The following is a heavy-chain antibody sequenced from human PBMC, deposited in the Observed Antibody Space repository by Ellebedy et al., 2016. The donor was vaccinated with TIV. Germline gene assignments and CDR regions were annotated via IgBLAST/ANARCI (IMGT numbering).Heavy chain of an antibody. CDR2: ISSNSGNK. J-gene: IGHJ4*02. V-gene: IGHV3-21*01. CDR3: ARDLTFAFDY. Sequence: GESLKISCAASAFTFNNYAMSWVRQAPGKGPEWVSSISSNSGNKYCADSVEGRFTISRDNARNSLYLQMNSLRAEDTAVYYCARDLTFAFDYWGRGTLVTVSS. CDR1: AFTFNNYA.